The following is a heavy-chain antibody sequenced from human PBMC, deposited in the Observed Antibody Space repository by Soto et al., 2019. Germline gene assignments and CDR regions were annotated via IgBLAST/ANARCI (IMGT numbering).Heavy chain of an antibody. D-gene: IGHD6-13*01. V-gene: IGHV1-69*01. CDR1: GGTFSSYA. Sequence: QVQLVQSGAEVKKPGSSVKVSCKASGGTFSSYAISWVRQAPGQGLEWMGGIIPIFGTANYAQKFQGRVTITADESTNTAYMELSSLRSEDTAVYYCARDEVVAAGKPYGMDVWGQGTTVTVSS. CDR2: IIPIFGTA. J-gene: IGHJ6*02. CDR3: ARDEVVAAGKPYGMDV.